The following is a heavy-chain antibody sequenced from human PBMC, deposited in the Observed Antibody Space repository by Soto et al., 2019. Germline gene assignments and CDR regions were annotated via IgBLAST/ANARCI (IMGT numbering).Heavy chain of an antibody. CDR2: IYYSGST. D-gene: IGHD3-10*01. V-gene: IGHV4-59*01. CDR3: ARGARLLWFGTGAFDI. CDR1: GGSISSYY. Sequence: QVQLQESGPGLVKPSETLSLTCTVSGGSISSYYWSWIRQPPGKGLEWFGYIYYSGSTNYNPSLKCRGTISVDASKNQFSLKLSFVSVADTAVYYCARGARLLWFGTGAFDIWGQGTMVTVSS. J-gene: IGHJ3*02.